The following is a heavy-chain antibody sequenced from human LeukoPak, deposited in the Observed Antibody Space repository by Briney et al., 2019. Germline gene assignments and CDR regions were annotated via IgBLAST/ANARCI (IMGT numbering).Heavy chain of an antibody. CDR2: IYHSGST. CDR1: GGSISSGGYS. D-gene: IGHD3-3*01. V-gene: IGHV4-30-2*01. J-gene: IGHJ4*02. Sequence: SETLSLTCAVSGGSISSGGYSWSWIRQPPGKGLEWIGCIYHSGSTYYNPSLKSRVTTSVDRSKNQFSLKLSSVTAADTAVYYCARAAYDFWSGTPYYFDYWGQGTLVTVSS. CDR3: ARAAYDFWSGTPYYFDY.